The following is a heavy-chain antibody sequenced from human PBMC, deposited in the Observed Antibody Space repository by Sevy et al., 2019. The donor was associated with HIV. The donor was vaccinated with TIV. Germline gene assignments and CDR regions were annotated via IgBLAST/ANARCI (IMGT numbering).Heavy chain of an antibody. CDR3: ARRDTARSFDY. D-gene: IGHD5-18*01. CDR1: GYSFTSYW. V-gene: IGHV5-51*01. Sequence: GESLKISCKGSGYSFTSYWIGWVRQMPGKGLEGMGIIYPGDSDTRYSPSFQGQVTISADKSISTAYLQGSSLKASDNAMYYCARRDTARSFDYWGQGTLVTVSS. J-gene: IGHJ4*02. CDR2: IYPGDSDT.